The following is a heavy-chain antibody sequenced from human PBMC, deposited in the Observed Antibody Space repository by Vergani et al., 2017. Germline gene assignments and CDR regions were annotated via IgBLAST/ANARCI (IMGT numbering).Heavy chain of an antibody. J-gene: IGHJ4*02. Sequence: EVQLLESGGGLVQPGGSLRLSCAASGFTFSSYAMSWVRQAPGKGLEWVSAISGSGGSTYYADSVKGRFTISRDNSKNTLYLQMNSLRADDTAVYYCARPMAPSPRDGYVWWGQGTLVTVSS. D-gene: IGHD5-24*01. CDR3: ARPMAPSPRDGYVW. V-gene: IGHV3-23*01. CDR1: GFTFSSYA. CDR2: ISGSGGST.